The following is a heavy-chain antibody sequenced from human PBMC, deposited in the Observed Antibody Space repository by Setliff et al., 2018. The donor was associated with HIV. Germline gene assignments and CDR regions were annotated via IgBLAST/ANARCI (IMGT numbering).Heavy chain of an antibody. J-gene: IGHJ4*02. V-gene: IGHV4-59*01. CDR1: GGFISSFY. Sequence: SETLSLTCTVSGGFISSFYWSWVRQPPGKGLEWVGYIYHSGSTNYNPSLKSRVTISVDTSKNQFFLRLSSVTAADTAIYYCARVYNLRVGSFYFDYWGQGTLVTVS. CDR2: IYHSGST. D-gene: IGHD3-22*01. CDR3: ARVYNLRVGSFYFDY.